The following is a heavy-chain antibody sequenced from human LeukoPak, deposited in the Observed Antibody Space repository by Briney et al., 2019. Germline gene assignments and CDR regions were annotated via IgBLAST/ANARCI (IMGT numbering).Heavy chain of an antibody. CDR3: AREGITIFGVVILYYYYYMDV. J-gene: IGHJ6*03. Sequence: ASVKVSCKASGYTFTSYYMHWVRQAPGQGLEWMGWINPNSGGTNYAQKFQGRVTMTRDTSISTAYMELSRLRSDDTAVYYCAREGITIFGVVILYYYYYMDVWGKGTTVTVSS. V-gene: IGHV1-2*02. CDR2: INPNSGGT. CDR1: GYTFTSYY. D-gene: IGHD3-3*01.